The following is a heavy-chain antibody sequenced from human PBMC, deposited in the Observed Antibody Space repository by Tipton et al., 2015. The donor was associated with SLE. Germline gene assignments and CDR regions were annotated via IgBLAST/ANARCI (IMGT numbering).Heavy chain of an antibody. CDR3: ARGYCSGGSCSLDY. CDR2: IYYSGST. V-gene: IGHV4-31*11. Sequence: TLSLTCAVSGYSISSGYYWGWIRQHPGKGLEWIGYIYYSGSTYYNPSLKSRVTISVDTSKNQFSLKLSSVTAADTAVYYCARGYCSGGSCSLDYWGQGNLVTVSS. D-gene: IGHD2-15*01. CDR1: GYSISSGYY. J-gene: IGHJ4*02.